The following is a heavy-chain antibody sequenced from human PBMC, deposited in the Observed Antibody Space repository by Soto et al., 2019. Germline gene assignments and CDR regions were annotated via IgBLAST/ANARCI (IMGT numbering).Heavy chain of an antibody. CDR3: ARDGAGYCSGGSCYSAFDY. CDR2: IKQDGSEK. CDR1: GFTFSSYW. D-gene: IGHD2-15*01. V-gene: IGHV3-7*01. J-gene: IGHJ4*02. Sequence: EVQLVESGGGLVQPGGSLRLSCAASGFTFSSYWMSWVRQAPGKGLEWVANIKQDGSEKYYVDSVKGRFTISRDNAKNSLYLQMNSLRAEDTAVYYCARDGAGYCSGGSCYSAFDYWGQGTLVTGSS.